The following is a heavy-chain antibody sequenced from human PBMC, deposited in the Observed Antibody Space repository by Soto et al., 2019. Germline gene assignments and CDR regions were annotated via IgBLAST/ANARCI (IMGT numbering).Heavy chain of an antibody. V-gene: IGHV4-34*01. CDR3: ARGKRPDYDFWSCPHDGFDI. J-gene: IGHJ3*02. D-gene: IGHD3-3*01. CDR2: CRHDGLA. Sequence: PSETLSLTFGIYAGSFGGYYYKCIRQSPDKGLECIGECRHDGLANYSPSLRRRVSISFDTSKMQFSLRMASGTAADTAVYFCARGKRPDYDFWSCPHDGFDIWGQGTMVTVSS. CDR1: AGSFGGYY.